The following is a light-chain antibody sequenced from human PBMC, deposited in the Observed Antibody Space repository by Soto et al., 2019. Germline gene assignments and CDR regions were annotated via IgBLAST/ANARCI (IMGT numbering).Light chain of an antibody. CDR3: SSFTRSSTVV. CDR2: EVS. J-gene: IGLJ2*01. Sequence: QAVVTQPASVSGSPGQSITISCTGISSDVGDYKYVSWYQHHPAKAPKLMIYEVSNRPSGVSNRFSGSKSGNTASLTISGLQAEDEADYYCSSFTRSSTVVFGGGTKLTVL. CDR1: SSDVGDYKY. V-gene: IGLV2-14*01.